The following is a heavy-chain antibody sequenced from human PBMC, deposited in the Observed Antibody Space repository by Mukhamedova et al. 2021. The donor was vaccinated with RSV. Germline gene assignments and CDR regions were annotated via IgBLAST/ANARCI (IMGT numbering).Heavy chain of an antibody. V-gene: IGHV3-30*01. D-gene: IGHD1-26*01. CDR3: ATHGGSYSDFDY. J-gene: IGHJ4*02. Sequence: AEYMGGRFTISRDNSKNSLFLQMNSLKAEDTAVYYCATHGGSYSDFDYWGQGTLVTVSS.